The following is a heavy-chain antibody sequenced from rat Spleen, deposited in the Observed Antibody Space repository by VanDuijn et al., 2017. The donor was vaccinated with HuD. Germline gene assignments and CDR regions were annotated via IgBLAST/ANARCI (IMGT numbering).Heavy chain of an antibody. J-gene: IGHJ2*01. D-gene: IGHD1-11*01. CDR1: GFTFSNYY. V-gene: IGHV5-27*01. CDR3: ATGED. Sequence: EVQLVESGGGLVQPGRSLKLSCAASGFTFSNYYMAWVRQAPTKGLEWVASISPSGGSTYYPDSVKGRFTISRDNAKSTQYLQMDSLRSEDTATYYCATGEDWGQGVMVTVSS. CDR2: ISPSGGST.